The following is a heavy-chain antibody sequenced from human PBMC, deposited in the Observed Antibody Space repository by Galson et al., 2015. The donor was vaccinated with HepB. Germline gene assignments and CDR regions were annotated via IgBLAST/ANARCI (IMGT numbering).Heavy chain of an antibody. CDR2: ISSNGGST. CDR3: VKGYGDFIPPVDFDY. J-gene: IGHJ4*02. D-gene: IGHD4-17*01. V-gene: IGHV3-64D*06. CDR1: GFTFSSYA. Sequence: SLRLSCAASGFTFSSYAMHWVRQAPGKGLEYVSAISSNGGSTYYADSVKGRFTISRDNSKNTLYLQMSSLRAEDTAVYYCVKGYGDFIPPVDFDYWGQGTLVTVSS.